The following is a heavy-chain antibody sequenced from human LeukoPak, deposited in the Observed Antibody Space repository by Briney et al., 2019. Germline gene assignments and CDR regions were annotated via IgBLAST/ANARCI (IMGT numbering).Heavy chain of an antibody. V-gene: IGHV3-21*01. CDR2: ISSSSSYI. CDR3: ARAYYYDSSGYYFWFDP. CDR1: GFTFSSYS. D-gene: IGHD3-22*01. J-gene: IGHJ5*02. Sequence: GGSLRLSCAASGFTFSSYSMNWVRQAPGKGLEWVSSISSSSSYIYYADSVKGRFTISRDNAKNSLYLQMNSLRAEDTAVYYCARAYYYDSSGYYFWFDPWGQGTLVTVSS.